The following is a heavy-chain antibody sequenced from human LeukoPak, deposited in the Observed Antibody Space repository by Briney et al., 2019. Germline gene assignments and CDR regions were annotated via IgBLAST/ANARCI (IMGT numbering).Heavy chain of an antibody. D-gene: IGHD7-27*01. CDR2: ITTGGPNT. CDR3: AKDGGLWVSAHWGDS. CDR1: GFTFSSYT. Sequence: GGSLRLSCTASGFTFSSYTMSWVRQALGKGLKWVSTITTGGPNTYYADSVKGRFTVSRDDSKNTLYLQMNSLRAEDTAVYYCAKDGGLWVSAHWGDSWGRGTLVTVSS. J-gene: IGHJ4*02. V-gene: IGHV3-23*01.